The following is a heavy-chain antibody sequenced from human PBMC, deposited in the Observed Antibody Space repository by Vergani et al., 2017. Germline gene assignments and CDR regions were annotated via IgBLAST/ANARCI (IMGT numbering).Heavy chain of an antibody. V-gene: IGHV1-3*04. CDR3: ARKHMTTSDI. J-gene: IGHJ3*02. CDR2: INTGNGNT. D-gene: IGHD4-11*01. Sequence: QVQLVQSGAEVKKPGASVKVSCTASGYTFTSYAMHWVRQAPGQRLEWMGWINTGNGNTKYSQKLQGRFTMTTDTSTSTAYMELRSLRSDDTAAYYCARKHMTTSDIWGQGTMVTVSS. CDR1: GYTFTSYA.